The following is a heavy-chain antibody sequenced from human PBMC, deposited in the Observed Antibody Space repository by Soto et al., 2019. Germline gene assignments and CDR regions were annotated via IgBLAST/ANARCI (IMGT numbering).Heavy chain of an antibody. CDR1: GYTFTSYA. D-gene: IGHD6-13*01. CDR2: INAGNGNT. CDR3: ARPQLVYYYYYGMDV. V-gene: IGHV1-3*01. Sequence: QVQLVQSGAEVKKPGASVKVSCKASGYTFTSYAMHWVRQAPGQRLEWMGWINAGNGNTKYSQKFQGRVTITRDTSASTAYMELSSLRSEDTAVYHCARPQLVYYYYYGMDVWGQGTTVTVSS. J-gene: IGHJ6*02.